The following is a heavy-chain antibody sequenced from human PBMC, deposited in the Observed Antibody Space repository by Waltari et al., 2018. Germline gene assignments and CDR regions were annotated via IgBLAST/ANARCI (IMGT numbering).Heavy chain of an antibody. CDR1: GFTFSSND. J-gene: IGHJ4*02. CDR2: RIYSGGST. Sequence: EVQLLESGGGLAQPGGSLRLSCEAFGFTFSSNDMTWVRQAPGKGLEWVSRIYSGGSTNYADSVKGRFTVSRDNSKNTLYLQMSNLRGEDTAVYYCAKGGDTGTYGFFDFWGQGTLVSVSS. V-gene: IGHV3-23*03. CDR3: AKGGDTGTYGFFDF. D-gene: IGHD1-1*01.